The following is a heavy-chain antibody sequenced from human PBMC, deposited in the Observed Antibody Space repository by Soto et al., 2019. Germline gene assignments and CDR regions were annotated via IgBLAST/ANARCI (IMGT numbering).Heavy chain of an antibody. CDR1: GFSLNTFW. Sequence: EVQLVESGGGLVQPGGSLRLSCAASGFSLNTFWMTWVRLAPGKGLEWVANINQDGSDRYYVDSVKGRFTISRDNAKTSLYLQMNRLRVEDTLVYYCAKIWETCAVLYYGMDVWGQGTTVTVSS. CDR3: AKIWETCAVLYYGMDV. V-gene: IGHV3-7*01. CDR2: INQDGSDR. J-gene: IGHJ6*02. D-gene: IGHD3-16*01.